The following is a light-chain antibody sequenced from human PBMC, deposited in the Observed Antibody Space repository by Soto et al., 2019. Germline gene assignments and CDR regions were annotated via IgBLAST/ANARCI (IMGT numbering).Light chain of an antibody. Sequence: QLVLTQPASVSGTPGQSITISCTGSNSDVGIYDFVSWYQHHPGRAPKLIVSEVSHRPSGVSNRFSGSKSGNTASLTISGLQFEDEADYYCISYTSDDGRYVFGTGTKLTVL. CDR3: ISYTSDDGRYV. CDR1: NSDVGIYDF. V-gene: IGLV2-14*01. J-gene: IGLJ1*01. CDR2: EVS.